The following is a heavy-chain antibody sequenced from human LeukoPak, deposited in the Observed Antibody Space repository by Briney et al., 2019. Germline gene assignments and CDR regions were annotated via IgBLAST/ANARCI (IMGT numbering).Heavy chain of an antibody. V-gene: IGHV3-53*01. D-gene: IGHD4-23*01. CDR1: GFTVSSNY. Sequence: GGSLRLSCAASGFTVSSNYLSWVRQAPGKGLECVSVIYSGGNTYYADSVKGRFTISRDNSKNTLFLQMNSLRAEDTAVYYCARRGDGGRSFDYWGQGTLVTVSS. CDR2: IYSGGNT. J-gene: IGHJ4*02. CDR3: ARRGDGGRSFDY.